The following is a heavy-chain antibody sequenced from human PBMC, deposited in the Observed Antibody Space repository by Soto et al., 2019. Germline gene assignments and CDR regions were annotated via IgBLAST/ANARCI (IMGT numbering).Heavy chain of an antibody. Sequence: EVQLVESGGGLVQPGGSLRLSCEASGFTFSSYWMSWVRQAPGKGLEWVANIKQDGSEKYYVDSVKGRFTISRDNAKNSLYLQMNSLRAEDTAVYYCASGYLAGGYWGQGTLVTVSS. CDR3: ASGYLAGGY. CDR2: IKQDGSEK. V-gene: IGHV3-7*05. CDR1: GFTFSSYW. J-gene: IGHJ4*02. D-gene: IGHD2-2*03.